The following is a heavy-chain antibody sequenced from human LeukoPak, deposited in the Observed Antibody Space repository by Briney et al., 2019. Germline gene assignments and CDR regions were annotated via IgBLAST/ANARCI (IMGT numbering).Heavy chain of an antibody. CDR2: IYYSGST. CDR3: ARGLYCSGGSCYSKWFDP. D-gene: IGHD2-15*01. J-gene: IGHJ5*02. Sequence: SETLSLTCTVSGGSISSSSYYWGWIRQPPGKGLEWIGSIYYSGSTYYNPSLKSRVTMSVDTSKNQFSLKLSSVTAADTAVYYCARGLYCSGGSCYSKWFDPWGQGTLVTVSS. V-gene: IGHV4-39*01. CDR1: GGSISSSSYY.